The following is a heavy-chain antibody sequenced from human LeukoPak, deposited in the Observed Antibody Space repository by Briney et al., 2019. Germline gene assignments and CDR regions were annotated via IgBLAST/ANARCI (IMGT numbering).Heavy chain of an antibody. Sequence: SETLSLTCTVSGVSIRSYYWSWIRQPPGKGLEWIGYISYSGSTNYNPSLKSRVTISVDTSKNQFSLKLSSVTAADTAVYYCARVGIAAAGTGWGQGTLVTVSS. CDR1: GVSIRSYY. CDR2: ISYSGST. CDR3: ARVGIAAAGTG. V-gene: IGHV4-59*01. J-gene: IGHJ4*02. D-gene: IGHD6-13*01.